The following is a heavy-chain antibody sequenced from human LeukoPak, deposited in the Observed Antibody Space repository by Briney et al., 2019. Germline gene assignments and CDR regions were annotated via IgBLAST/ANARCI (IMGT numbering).Heavy chain of an antibody. Sequence: GGSLRLSCAASGFTVSSNYMSWVRQAPGKGLEWVSVIYSGGSTYYADSVKGRFTISRDNSKNTLYLQMNSLRAEDTAVYYCVPGYCSGTSCLDYWGQGTLVTVSS. CDR3: VPGYCSGTSCLDY. CDR2: IYSGGST. D-gene: IGHD2-2*03. CDR1: GFTVSSNY. V-gene: IGHV3-53*01. J-gene: IGHJ4*02.